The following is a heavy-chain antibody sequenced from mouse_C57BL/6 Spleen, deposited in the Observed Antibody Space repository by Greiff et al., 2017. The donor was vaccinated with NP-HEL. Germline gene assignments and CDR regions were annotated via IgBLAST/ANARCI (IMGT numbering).Heavy chain of an antibody. J-gene: IGHJ1*03. CDR2: IYPGSGST. Sequence: VQLQQPGAELVKPGASVKMSCKASGYTFTSYWITWVKQRPGQGLEWIGDIYPGSGSTNYNGKFKSKATLTVDTSSSTAYMQLSSLTSEDSAVYYCARSGYWYFDVWGTGTTVTVSS. V-gene: IGHV1-55*01. D-gene: IGHD1-3*01. CDR3: ARSGYWYFDV. CDR1: GYTFTSYW.